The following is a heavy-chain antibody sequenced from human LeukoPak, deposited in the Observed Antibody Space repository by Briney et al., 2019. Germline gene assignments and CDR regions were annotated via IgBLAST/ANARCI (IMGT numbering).Heavy chain of an antibody. CDR1: GFSLGTSGVG. CDR2: IYWNDDK. Sequence: SGPTLVNPTQTLTLTCTFSGFSLGTSGVGVGWIRQPPGKALEWLALIYWNDDKRYSPSLKSRLTITKDTSKNQVVLTMTNMDPVDTATYYCALGYCSSTSCYNPYFDYWGQGTLVTVSS. J-gene: IGHJ4*02. CDR3: ALGYCSSTSCYNPYFDY. D-gene: IGHD2-2*02. V-gene: IGHV2-5*01.